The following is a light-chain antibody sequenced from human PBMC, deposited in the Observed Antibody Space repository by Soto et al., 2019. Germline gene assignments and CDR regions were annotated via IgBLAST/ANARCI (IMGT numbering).Light chain of an antibody. V-gene: IGKV1-39*01. CDR1: QSISTS. J-gene: IGKJ1*01. CDR3: QQTYSSPWT. CDR2: AAS. Sequence: DIKMIQYPSSLSASVGDRVTIACRASQSISTSLNWYQQKPGKAPELLMSAASRLHSGVPSRFSGSGSGTDFTLTISSLQPEDFATYSFQQTYSSPWTFGQGTKVYIK.